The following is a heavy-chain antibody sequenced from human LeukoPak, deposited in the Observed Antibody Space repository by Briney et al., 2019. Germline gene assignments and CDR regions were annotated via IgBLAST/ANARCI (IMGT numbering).Heavy chain of an antibody. CDR1: GFTFSSYA. V-gene: IGHV3-23*01. CDR3: TTAPWSVFYYYYYGMDV. CDR2: ISGSGGST. D-gene: IGHD2-8*02. J-gene: IGHJ6*02. Sequence: PGGSLRLSCAASGFTFSSYAMSWVRQAPGKGLEWVSAISGSGGSTYYADSVKGRFTISRDNSKNTLYLQMNSLKTEDTAVYYCTTAPWSVFYYYYYGMDVWGQGTTVTVSS.